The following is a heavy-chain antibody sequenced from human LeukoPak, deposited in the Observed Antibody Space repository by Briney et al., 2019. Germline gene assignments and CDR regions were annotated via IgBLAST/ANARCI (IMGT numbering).Heavy chain of an antibody. J-gene: IGHJ4*02. V-gene: IGHV4-34*01. CDR2: INHSGST. D-gene: IGHD3-3*01. Sequence: SETLSLTCAVYGGSFSGYYWSWIRQPPGKGLEWIGEINHSGSTNYNPSLKSRVTISVDTSKNQFSLKLSSVTAADTAVYYCARGAKMITIFGVVPKHYFDYWGQGTLVTVSS. CDR3: ARGAKMITIFGVVPKHYFDY. CDR1: GGSFSGYY.